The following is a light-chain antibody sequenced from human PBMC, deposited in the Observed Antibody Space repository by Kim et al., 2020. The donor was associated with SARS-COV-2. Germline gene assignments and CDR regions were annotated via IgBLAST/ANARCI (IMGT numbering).Light chain of an antibody. CDR2: DVS. V-gene: IGLV2-14*03. Sequence: GHAITIAGTGTSSDIGGYDFVSWYQQHPGKAPKLMIYDVSNRPSGVSYRFSGSKSGHTASLTISGLQAEDEAHYYCSSYTTTAPVIFGGGTKLTVL. J-gene: IGLJ2*01. CDR1: SSDIGGYDF. CDR3: SSYTTTAPVI.